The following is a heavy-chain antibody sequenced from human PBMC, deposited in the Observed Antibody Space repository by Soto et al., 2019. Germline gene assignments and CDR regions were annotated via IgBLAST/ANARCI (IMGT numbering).Heavy chain of an antibody. CDR1: GFTFSSYA. CDR3: AKAFTLGFAAAGAGDYYYYGMDV. J-gene: IGHJ6*02. CDR2: ISGSGGST. Sequence: GGSLRLSCAASGFTFSSYAMSWVRQAPGKGLEWVSAISGSGGSTYYADSVKGRFTISRNNSKNTLYLQMNSLRAEDTAVYYCAKAFTLGFAAAGAGDYYYYGMDVWGQGTTVTVSS. D-gene: IGHD6-13*01. V-gene: IGHV3-23*01.